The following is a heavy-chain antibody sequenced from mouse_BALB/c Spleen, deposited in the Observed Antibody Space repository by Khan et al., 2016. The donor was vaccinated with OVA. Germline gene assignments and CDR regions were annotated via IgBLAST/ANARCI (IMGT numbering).Heavy chain of an antibody. CDR2: IGPGSSNA. V-gene: IGHV1S41*01. CDR3: ASENYYGRSCYAMDY. D-gene: IGHD1-1*01. J-gene: IGHJ4*01. CDR1: GYTFTSYW. Sequence: DLVKPGASVKLSCKASGYTFTSYWINWIKQRPGQGLEWIGRIGPGSSNAYYNDMFKDKATLTVDTSSNTAYIQLSSLSSKDSAVYFCASENYYGRSCYAMDYWGQGTSVTVSA.